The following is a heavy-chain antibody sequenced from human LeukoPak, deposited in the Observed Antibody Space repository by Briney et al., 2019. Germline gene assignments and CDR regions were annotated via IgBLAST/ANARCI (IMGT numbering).Heavy chain of an antibody. V-gene: IGHV4-59*11. CDR3: ARSITMVRGVPQPFDY. J-gene: IGHJ4*02. CDR2: IYYSGST. CDR1: GGSISSHY. D-gene: IGHD3-10*01. Sequence: PSETLSPTCTVSGGSISSHYWSWIRQPPGKGLGRIGYIYYSGSTNYNPSLTSRVTISVDTSKNQFSLKLSSVTAADTAVYYCARSITMVRGVPQPFDYWGQGTLVTVSS.